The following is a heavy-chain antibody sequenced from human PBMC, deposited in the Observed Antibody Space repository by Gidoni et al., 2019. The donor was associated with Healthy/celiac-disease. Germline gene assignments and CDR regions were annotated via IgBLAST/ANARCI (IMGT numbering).Heavy chain of an antibody. D-gene: IGHD5-12*01. J-gene: IGHJ3*02. Sequence: QITLKESGPTLVKPTQTLTLTCTFSGFSLSTSGVGVGWIRQPPGKALEWLALIYWDDDKRYSPSLKSRLTITKDTSKNQVVLTMTNMDPVDTATYYCAHMGMATITGAFDIWGQGTMVTVSS. CDR2: IYWDDDK. CDR3: AHMGMATITGAFDI. CDR1: GFSLSTSGVG. V-gene: IGHV2-5*02.